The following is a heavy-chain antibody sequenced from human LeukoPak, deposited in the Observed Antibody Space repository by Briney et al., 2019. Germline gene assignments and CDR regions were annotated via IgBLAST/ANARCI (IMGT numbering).Heavy chain of an antibody. J-gene: IGHJ4*02. CDR3: AIILPLFGVIYLGY. D-gene: IGHD3-10*02. CDR1: GFTVSSNY. CDR2: IYSGGST. V-gene: IGHV3-53*01. Sequence: PGGSLRLSCAASGFTVSSNYMSWVRQAPGKGLEWVSVIYSGGSTYYADSVKGRFTVSGENSKKALYLQMSSLRAEETAVYYGAIILPLFGVIYLGYWDQETLVTVPS.